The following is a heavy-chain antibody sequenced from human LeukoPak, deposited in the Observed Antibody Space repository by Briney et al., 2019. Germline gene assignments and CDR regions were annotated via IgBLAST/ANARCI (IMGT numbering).Heavy chain of an antibody. CDR2: IYYSGST. J-gene: IGHJ3*02. Sequence: PSETLSLTCTVSGGSISSSSYYWGWIRQPPGKGLEWIGSIYYSGSTYYNPSLKSRVTISVDTSKNQFSLKLSSVTAADTAVHYCARDDDIGLWSGAFDIWGQGTMATVSS. V-gene: IGHV4-39*07. D-gene: IGHD3-3*01. CDR3: ARDDDIGLWSGAFDI. CDR1: GGSISSSSYY.